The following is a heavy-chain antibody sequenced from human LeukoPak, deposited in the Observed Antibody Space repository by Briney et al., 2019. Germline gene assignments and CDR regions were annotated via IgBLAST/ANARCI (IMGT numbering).Heavy chain of an antibody. V-gene: IGHV3-21*01. CDR1: GFNFSTYT. J-gene: IGHJ4*02. CDR2: ISSSDDYI. Sequence: PGGSLRLSCAASGFNFSTYTMNWVRQAPGKGLEWVSSISSSDDYINYADSVKGRFAHSRDNAKNSLYLQMNSLRAEDTAVYYCARGSGMTGYWGQGTLVTVSS. CDR3: ARGSGMTGY. D-gene: IGHD1-26*01.